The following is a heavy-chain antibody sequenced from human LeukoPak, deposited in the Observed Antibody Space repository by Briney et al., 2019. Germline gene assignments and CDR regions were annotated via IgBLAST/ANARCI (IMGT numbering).Heavy chain of an antibody. J-gene: IGHJ4*02. CDR2: ISYDGSNK. CDR3: ARSGGGYNYFDY. CDR1: GFTFSSYG. V-gene: IGHV3-30*03. Sequence: GRSLRLSCAASGFTFSSYGMHWVRQAPGKGLEWVAVISYDGSNKYYADSVKGRFTISRDNAKNSLYLQMNSLRAEDTAVYYCARSGGGYNYFDYWGQGTLVTVSS. D-gene: IGHD1-26*01.